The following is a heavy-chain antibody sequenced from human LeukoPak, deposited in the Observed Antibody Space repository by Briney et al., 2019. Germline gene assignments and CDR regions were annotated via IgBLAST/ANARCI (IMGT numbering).Heavy chain of an antibody. CDR1: GYTFTSYY. CDR3: ARGPRVVYYDSSGYYYGPFDY. J-gene: IGHJ4*02. D-gene: IGHD3-22*01. V-gene: IGHV1-46*01. Sequence: ASVKVSCKVSGYTFTSYYMHWVRQAPGQGLEWMGIINPSGGSTSYAQKFQGRVTMTRDTSTSTVYMELSSLRSEDTAVYYCARGPRVVYYDSSGYYYGPFDYWGQGTLVTVSS. CDR2: INPSGGST.